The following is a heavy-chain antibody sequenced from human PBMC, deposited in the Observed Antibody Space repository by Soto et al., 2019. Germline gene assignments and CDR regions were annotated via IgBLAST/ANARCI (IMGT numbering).Heavy chain of an antibody. CDR3: ARDGAQQLLYYFDY. CDR2: IWYDGSNK. D-gene: IGHD6-13*01. J-gene: IGHJ4*02. V-gene: IGHV3-33*08. Sequence: GGSLRLSCAASGFTFSSYGMHWVRQAPGKGLEWVAVIWYDGSNKYYADSVKGRFTISRDNSKNTMYLQMNSMRAEDTAVYYWARDGAQQLLYYFDYWGQGTLVTVSS. CDR1: GFTFSSYG.